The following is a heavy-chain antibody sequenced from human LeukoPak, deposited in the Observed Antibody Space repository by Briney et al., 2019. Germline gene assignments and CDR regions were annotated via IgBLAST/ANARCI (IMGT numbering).Heavy chain of an antibody. CDR3: ARLSADGYNFFDY. V-gene: IGHV2-70*04. CDR1: GISLSTIGLR. Sequence: SGPTLVKPTQTLTVTCTFSGISLSTIGLRASWIRQPPGKAQEWLARIDWDDDKFYSSSLKTRLTISKDTSKNQVVLTMTNMDPVDTAMYYCARLSADGYNFFDYWGQGTLVTVSS. D-gene: IGHD5-24*01. J-gene: IGHJ4*02. CDR2: IDWDDDK.